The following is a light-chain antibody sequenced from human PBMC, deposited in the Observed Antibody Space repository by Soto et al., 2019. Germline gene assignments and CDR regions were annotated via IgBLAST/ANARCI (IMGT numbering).Light chain of an antibody. J-gene: IGLJ1*01. Sequence: QSALTQPPSASGSPGQSVTISCTGTKNDIGVYDFVSWYQHHPGKAPRLIIYEVVQRPSGVPDRFSGSKSCNTASLTVSGLQAADETDYSCKSYAGSNTYVFGSGTKLTVL. V-gene: IGLV2-8*01. CDR1: KNDIGVYDF. CDR2: EVV. CDR3: KSYAGSNTYV.